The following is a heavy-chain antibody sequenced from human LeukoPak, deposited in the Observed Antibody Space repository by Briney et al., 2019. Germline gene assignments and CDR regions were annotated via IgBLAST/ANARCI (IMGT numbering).Heavy chain of an antibody. CDR3: ARDLYRDSLPVSWFDP. Sequence: ASVKVSCKASGYTFTSYGISWVRQAPGQGLEGVGWISDYNGNTNYAQKLQGRVTMTIDTSTSTAYMELRSLRSDDTAVYYCARDLYRDSLPVSWFDPWGQGTLVTVSS. V-gene: IGHV1-18*01. D-gene: IGHD4-11*01. J-gene: IGHJ5*02. CDR1: GYTFTSYG. CDR2: ISDYNGNT.